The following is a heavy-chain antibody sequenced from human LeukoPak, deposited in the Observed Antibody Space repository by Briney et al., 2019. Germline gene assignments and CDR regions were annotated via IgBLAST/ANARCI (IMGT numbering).Heavy chain of an antibody. J-gene: IGHJ1*01. CDR2: INPDGRDT. CDR1: GLTFNRCW. V-gene: IGHV3-7*01. D-gene: IGHD2-21*02. CDR3: TSWGDTTAEYFQR. Sequence: PGGSLRLSCVVSGLTFNRCWMNWVRQAPGKGLEWVAHINPDGRDTYYVDSVKGRFTISRDNAQNPMYLQMNSLRVEDTAVYYCTSWGDTTAEYFQRWGQGTLVTVSS.